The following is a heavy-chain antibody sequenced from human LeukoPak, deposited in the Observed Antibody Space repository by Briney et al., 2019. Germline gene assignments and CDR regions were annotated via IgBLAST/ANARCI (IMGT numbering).Heavy chain of an antibody. CDR2: ISSSSSYI. CDR3: ARGSGGLLDY. CDR1: GFTFSSYS. D-gene: IGHD2-15*01. Sequence: GGSLRLSCAASGFTFSSYSMNWVRQAPGKGLEWVSSISSSSSYIYYADSVKGRFTISRDNAKNSLHLQMNSLRAEDTAVYYCARGSGGLLDYWGQGTLVTVSS. J-gene: IGHJ4*02. V-gene: IGHV3-21*01.